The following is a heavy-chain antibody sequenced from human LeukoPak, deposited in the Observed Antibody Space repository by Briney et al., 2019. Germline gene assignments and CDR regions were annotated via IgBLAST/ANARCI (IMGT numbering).Heavy chain of an antibody. CDR1: GFTFSVHW. D-gene: IGHD3-22*01. Sequence: GGPLRLSCTASGFTFSVHWMSWVRQAPGKGLEWVAYFAGSDTTTYYADSVKGRFTISRDNARNSLYLQMNSLRAEDTALYYCTTLGYHLDSWGQGTLVTVSS. CDR2: FAGSDTTT. V-gene: IGHV3-48*04. CDR3: TTLGYHLDS. J-gene: IGHJ4*02.